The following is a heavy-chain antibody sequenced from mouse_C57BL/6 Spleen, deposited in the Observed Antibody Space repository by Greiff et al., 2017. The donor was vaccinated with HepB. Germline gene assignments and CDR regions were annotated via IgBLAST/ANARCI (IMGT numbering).Heavy chain of an antibody. CDR1: GFTFSDYG. V-gene: IGHV5-17*01. CDR3: ARPDYETWFAY. D-gene: IGHD2-4*01. CDR2: ISSGSSTI. Sequence: DVKLVESGGGLVKPGGSLKLSCAASGFTFSDYGMHWVRQAPEKGLEWVAYISSGSSTIYYADTVKGRFTISRDNAKNTLFLQMTSLRSEDTAMYYCARPDYETWFAYWGQGTLVTVSA. J-gene: IGHJ3*01.